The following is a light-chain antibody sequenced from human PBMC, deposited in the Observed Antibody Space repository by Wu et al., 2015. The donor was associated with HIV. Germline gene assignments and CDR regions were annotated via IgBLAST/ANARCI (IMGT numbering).Light chain of an antibody. J-gene: IGKJ3*01. CDR3: QKYDRRPFT. CDR2: AAS. Sequence: DIQMTQSPSSLSASVGDTVTITCRASQGISNHLAWYQQKPGKVPKVLMYAASTLQSGVPSRFSGSGSGTDFTLTISSLQLEDVATYYCQKYDRRPFTFGPGTKVDI. V-gene: IGKV1-27*01. CDR1: QGISNH.